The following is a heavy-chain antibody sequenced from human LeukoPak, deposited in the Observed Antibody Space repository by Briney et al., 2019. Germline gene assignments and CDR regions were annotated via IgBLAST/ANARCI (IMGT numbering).Heavy chain of an antibody. CDR1: GFTFSSYS. CDR3: AKDRGMFLVGYLDY. Sequence: GGSLRLSCAASGFTFSSYSMNWVRQAPGKGLEWVSSISSSSSYIYYADSVKGRFTISRDNAKNSLYLQMNSLRAEDTAVYYCAKDRGMFLVGYLDYWGQGTLVTVSS. CDR2: ISSSSSYI. D-gene: IGHD2-15*01. V-gene: IGHV3-21*04. J-gene: IGHJ4*02.